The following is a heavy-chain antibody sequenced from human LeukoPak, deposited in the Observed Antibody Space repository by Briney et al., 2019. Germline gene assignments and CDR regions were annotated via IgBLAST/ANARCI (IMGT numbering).Heavy chain of an antibody. D-gene: IGHD6-13*01. CDR2: IYYSGST. CDR1: GGSISSGGYY. J-gene: IGHJ5*02. V-gene: IGHV4-31*03. CDR3: ARVAAAGTGWFDP. Sequence: SQTLSLTCTVSGGSISSGGYYWSWIRQHPGKGLEWIGYIYYSGSTYYNPSLKSRVTLSVDTSKIQFSLKLSSVTAADTAVYYCARVAAAGTGWFDPWGQGTLVTVSS.